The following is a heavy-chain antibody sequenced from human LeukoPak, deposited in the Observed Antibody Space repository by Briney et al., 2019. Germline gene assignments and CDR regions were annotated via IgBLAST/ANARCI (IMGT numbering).Heavy chain of an antibody. D-gene: IGHD3-16*01. CDR3: AKASWVSSADAVL. J-gene: IGHJ4*02. Sequence: PTGRCLRPSRVPSGFILGDYAMSWVRPAPAGGLEWVSSLRGDGEKFYTDSVKGRFTLSRDHSRNTVYLQLSNLRVEDTAVYYCAKASWVSSADAVLWGQGTLVTVS. CDR2: LRGDGEK. CDR1: GFILGDYA. V-gene: IGHV3-23*01.